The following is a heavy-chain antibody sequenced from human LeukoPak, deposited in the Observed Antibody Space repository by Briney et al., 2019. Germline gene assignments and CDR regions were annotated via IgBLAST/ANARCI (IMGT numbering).Heavy chain of an antibody. CDR2: ISYDGSNK. Sequence: PGGSLRLSCAASGFTFSNYEMNWVRQAPGKGLEWVAVISYDGSNKYYADSVKGRFTISRDNSKNTLYLQMNSLRAEDTAVYYCAPGGDYTFFDYWGQGTLVTVSS. J-gene: IGHJ4*02. CDR3: APGGDYTFFDY. CDR1: GFTFSNYE. V-gene: IGHV3-30*03. D-gene: IGHD4-17*01.